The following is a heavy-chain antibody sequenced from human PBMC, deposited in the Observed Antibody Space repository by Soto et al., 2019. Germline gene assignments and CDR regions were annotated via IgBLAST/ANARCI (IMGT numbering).Heavy chain of an antibody. D-gene: IGHD2-2*02. Sequence: ASVKVSCKASGGTFSSYAISWVRQAPGQGLEWMGGIIPIFGTANYAQKFQGRVTITADESTSTAYMELSSLRSEDTAVYYRARDEYCSSTSCYKGYGMDVWGQGTTVTVSS. V-gene: IGHV1-69*13. CDR1: GGTFSSYA. J-gene: IGHJ6*02. CDR3: ARDEYCSSTSCYKGYGMDV. CDR2: IIPIFGTA.